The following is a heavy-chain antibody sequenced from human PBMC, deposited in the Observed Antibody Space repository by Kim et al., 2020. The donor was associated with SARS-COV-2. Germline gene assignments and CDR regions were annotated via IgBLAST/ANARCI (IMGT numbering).Heavy chain of an antibody. D-gene: IGHD6-13*01. CDR3: ARVRGFYSSSWYGYYYYGMDV. CDR1: GYTFTSYA. CDR2: INTNTGNP. J-gene: IGHJ6*02. Sequence: ASVKVSCKASGYTFTSYAMNWVRQAPRQGLEWMGWINTNTGNPTYVQGFTGRFVFSLDTSVSTAYLQISSLKAEDTAVYYCARVRGFYSSSWYGYYYYGMDVWGQGTTVTVSS. V-gene: IGHV7-4-1*02.